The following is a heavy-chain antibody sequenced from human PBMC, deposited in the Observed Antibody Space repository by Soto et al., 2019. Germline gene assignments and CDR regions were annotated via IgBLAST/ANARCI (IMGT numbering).Heavy chain of an antibody. V-gene: IGHV5-51*01. CDR1: GDSFTNHW. CDR3: AAQTYDSSGYYAYYGLDV. CDR2: TYPGDSDT. J-gene: IGHJ6*02. Sequence: PGESLKISCKVSGDSFTNHWICWGRQMPGKGLEWIGITYPGDSDTKYSPSFRGQVTISADRSISTAYLQWSSLKASDTAMYYCAAQTYDSSGYYAYYGLDVWGQGTPVTVSS. D-gene: IGHD3-22*01.